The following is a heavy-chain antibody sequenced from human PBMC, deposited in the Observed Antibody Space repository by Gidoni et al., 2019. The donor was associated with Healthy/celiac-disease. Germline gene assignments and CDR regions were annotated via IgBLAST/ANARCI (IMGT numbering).Heavy chain of an antibody. J-gene: IGHJ4*02. CDR1: GFTFSSYS. Sequence: EVQLVESGGGLVQPGGSLRLSCAASGFTFSSYSMNWVRQAPGKGLEWVSYISSSSSTIYYADSVKGRFTISRDNAKNSLYLQMNSLRAEDTAVYYCARDRVGLAVDGFDYWGQGTLVTVSS. D-gene: IGHD6-19*01. CDR2: ISSSSSTI. CDR3: ARDRVGLAVDGFDY. V-gene: IGHV3-48*01.